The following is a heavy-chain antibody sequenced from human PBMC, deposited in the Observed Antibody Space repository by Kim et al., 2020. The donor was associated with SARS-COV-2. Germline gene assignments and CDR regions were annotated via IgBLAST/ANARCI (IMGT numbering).Heavy chain of an antibody. J-gene: IGHJ4*02. CDR2: IKQDGSEK. D-gene: IGHD3-3*01. Sequence: GGSLRLSCAASGFTFSSYWMSWVRQAPGKGLEWVANIKQDGSEKYYVDSVKGRFTISRDNAKNSLYLQMNSLRAEDTAVYYCARDKVRFLEWLPLDYWGQGTLVTVSS. CDR1: GFTFSSYW. CDR3: ARDKVRFLEWLPLDY. V-gene: IGHV3-7*01.